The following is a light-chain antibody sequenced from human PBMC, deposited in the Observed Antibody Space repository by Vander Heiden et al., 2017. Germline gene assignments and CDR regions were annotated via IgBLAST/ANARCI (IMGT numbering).Light chain of an antibody. CDR2: KVS. Sequence: DVVMTQSPLSLPVTLGQPASIHCRSSQSLVYSAGNTYLTGFQQRPGQPPRRIIYKVSNRDSGVPDRFSGSWSGTDFTLKISRVDADDVGVYYCIQGTHWPTFGQGTKLEIK. V-gene: IGKV2-30*01. CDR1: QSLVYSAGNTY. CDR3: IQGTHWPT. J-gene: IGKJ2*01.